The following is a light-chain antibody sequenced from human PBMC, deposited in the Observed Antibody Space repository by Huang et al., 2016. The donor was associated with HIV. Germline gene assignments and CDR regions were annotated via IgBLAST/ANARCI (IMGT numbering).Light chain of an antibody. Sequence: EIVMTQSPATLSVSPWERATLSCRASQSVTRLAWYQQKPGQPPRLLIYGASTRATGIPARFSGSGSGTDFTLTISSLQSEDFAVYYCQQYNNWPSITFGQGTRLEIK. V-gene: IGKV3-15*01. J-gene: IGKJ5*01. CDR2: GAS. CDR1: QSVTR. CDR3: QQYNNWPSIT.